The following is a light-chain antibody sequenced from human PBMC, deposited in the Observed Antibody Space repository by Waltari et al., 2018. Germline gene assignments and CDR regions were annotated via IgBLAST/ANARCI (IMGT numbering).Light chain of an antibody. CDR3: ASWDFRLTVWV. J-gene: IGLJ3*02. V-gene: IGLV1-47*01. Sequence: QSVLTQPPSASGTPGQKVTISCSGGRSNVVSNYVNWYQHFPGSAPKLLFYGHNLRPAGGPARVSVSKSGTTASLSIRDLRPEDEADYSCASWDFRLTVWVFGGGSRLTVL. CDR2: GHN. CDR1: RSNVVSNY.